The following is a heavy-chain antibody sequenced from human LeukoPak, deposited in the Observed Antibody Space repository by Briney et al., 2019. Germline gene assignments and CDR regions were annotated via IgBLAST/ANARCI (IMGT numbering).Heavy chain of an antibody. CDR2: ISSSSSYI. J-gene: IGHJ4*02. D-gene: IGHD3-22*01. CDR3: AREMRAPSMIVVGNTRPIDY. V-gene: IGHV3-21*01. CDR1: GFTFSSYS. Sequence: TGGSLRLSCAASGFTFSSYSMNWVRQAPGKGLEWVSSISSSSSYIYYADSVKGRFTISRDNAKNSLYLQMNSLRAEDTAVYYCAREMRAPSMIVVGNTRPIDYWGQGTLVTVSS.